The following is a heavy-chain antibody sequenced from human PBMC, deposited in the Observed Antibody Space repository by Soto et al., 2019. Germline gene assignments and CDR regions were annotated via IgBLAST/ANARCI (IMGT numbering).Heavy chain of an antibody. CDR3: ASRYSGSYQQDY. J-gene: IGHJ4*02. Sequence: QLQLQESGPGLVKPSETLSLTCTVSGGSISSSSYYWGWIRQPPGKGLEWVGRMYYSGSTSYNPSPTIRVTTTVDTSKNHFSATLGSVTAADLAVYYCASRYSGSYQQDYWGQGTLVTVSS. CDR2: MYYSGST. D-gene: IGHD1-26*01. V-gene: IGHV4-39*01. CDR1: GGSISSSSYY.